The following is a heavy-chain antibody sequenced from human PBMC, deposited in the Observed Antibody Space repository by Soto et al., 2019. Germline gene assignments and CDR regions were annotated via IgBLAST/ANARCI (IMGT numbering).Heavy chain of an antibody. J-gene: IGHJ4*02. CDR2: ISPTGGST. CDR1: GYTHSFDTYA. Sequence: EVQLLESGGGLVQPGGSLRLSCVGSGYTHSFDTYAMSWVRQAPGKGLEWVAGISPTGGSTYYADSVKGRFTIPRDNSTGTLFLQMSSLRVDDAAVYFCAKVKRGIVPPIGGGVDSWGRGTLVTVSS. CDR3: AKVKRGIVPPIGGGVDS. V-gene: IGHV3-23*01. D-gene: IGHD1-26*01.